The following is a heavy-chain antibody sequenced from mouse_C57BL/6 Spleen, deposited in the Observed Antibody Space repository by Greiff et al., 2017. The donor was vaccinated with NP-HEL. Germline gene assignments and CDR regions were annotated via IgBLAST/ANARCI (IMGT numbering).Heavy chain of an antibody. D-gene: IGHD2-5*01. J-gene: IGHJ2*01. V-gene: IGHV3-6*01. Sequence: VQLQQSGPGLVKPSQSLSLTCSVTGYSITSGYYWNWIRQFPGNKLEWMGYISYDGSNNYNPSLKNRISITRDTSKNQFFLKLNSVTTEDTATYYCARGGAYYSNYDYWGQGTTLTVSS. CDR1: GYSITSGYY. CDR3: ARGGAYYSNYDY. CDR2: ISYDGSN.